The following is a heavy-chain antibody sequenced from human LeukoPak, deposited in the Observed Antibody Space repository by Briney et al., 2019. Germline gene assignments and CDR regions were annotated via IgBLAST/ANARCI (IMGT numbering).Heavy chain of an antibody. J-gene: IGHJ4*02. Sequence: PSETLSLTCTVSGGSISSSSYYWGWIRQPPGKGLEWIGSNYYSGSTYYNPSLKSRVTISVDTSKNQFSLKLSSVTAADTAVYYCARLVYLEPNDYWGQGTLVTVSS. CDR2: NYYSGST. D-gene: IGHD1-14*01. CDR1: GGSISSSSYY. CDR3: ARLVYLEPNDY. V-gene: IGHV4-39*01.